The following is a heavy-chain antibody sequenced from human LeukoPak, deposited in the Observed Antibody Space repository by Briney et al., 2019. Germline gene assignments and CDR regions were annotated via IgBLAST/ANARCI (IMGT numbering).Heavy chain of an antibody. J-gene: IGHJ4*02. CDR1: GGSFSGYY. D-gene: IGHD3-16*02. V-gene: IGHV4-34*01. Sequence: SETLSLTCTVYGGSFSGYYWSWIRQPPGKGPEWIGEINHSGSTNYNPSLKSRVTISVDTSKNQFSLKLSSVTAADTAVYYCARGGAMITFGGVIVMGFDYWGQGTLVTVSS. CDR2: INHSGST. CDR3: ARGGAMITFGGVIVMGFDY.